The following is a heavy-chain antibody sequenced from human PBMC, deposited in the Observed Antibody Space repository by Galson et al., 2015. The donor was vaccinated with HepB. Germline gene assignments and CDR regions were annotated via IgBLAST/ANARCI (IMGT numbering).Heavy chain of an antibody. Sequence: SLRLSCAASGFTFSSYAMHWVRQAPGKGLEWVAVISYDGSNKYYADSVKGRFTISRDNAKNSLYLQMNSLRAEDTAVYYCASRGDYYDSSGYSDYWGQGTLVTVSS. J-gene: IGHJ4*02. CDR1: GFTFSSYA. V-gene: IGHV3-30-3*01. CDR2: ISYDGSNK. CDR3: ASRGDYYDSSGYSDY. D-gene: IGHD3-22*01.